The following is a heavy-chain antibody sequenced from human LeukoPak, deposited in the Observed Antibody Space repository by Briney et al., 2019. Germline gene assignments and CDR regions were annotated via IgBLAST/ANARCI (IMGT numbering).Heavy chain of an antibody. V-gene: IGHV1-18*01. CDR1: GYTFTSYG. CDR3: ARDLGDYGNDY. D-gene: IGHD4-17*01. Sequence: ASVTVSCTASGYTFTSYGISWVRQAPGQGLEWMGWISAYNGNTNHAQKLQGRVTMTTDTSTSTAYMELRSLRSDDTAVYYCARDLGDYGNDYRGQGTLVTVSS. CDR2: ISAYNGNT. J-gene: IGHJ4*02.